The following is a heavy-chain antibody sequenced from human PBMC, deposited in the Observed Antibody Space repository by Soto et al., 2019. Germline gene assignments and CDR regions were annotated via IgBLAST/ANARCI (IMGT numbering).Heavy chain of an antibody. CDR1: GYTFTSYA. J-gene: IGHJ4*02. Sequence: ASVKVSCKASGYTFTSYAMHWVRQAPGQRLEWMGWINAGNGNKKYSQKFQGRVTITRDTSASTAYMELSSLRSEDTAVYYCARAVGGPTSKLDDWGQGTRVTVAS. CDR3: ARAVGGPTSKLDD. V-gene: IGHV1-3*01. CDR2: INAGNGNK. D-gene: IGHD3-16*01.